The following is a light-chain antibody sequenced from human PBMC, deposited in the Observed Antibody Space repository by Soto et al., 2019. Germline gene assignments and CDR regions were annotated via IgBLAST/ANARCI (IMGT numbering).Light chain of an antibody. CDR3: QQRYSTPFT. CDR2: AES. V-gene: IGKV1-39*01. J-gene: IGKJ3*01. CDR1: QSFSSD. Sequence: DIQMTQSPSSLSSSVGARVTITCLASQSFSSDLNWYQQKTGKAPKLLIYAESSLQSGVPSRFSGSGSGTELNLIISSLQPEDFATYYCQQRYSTPFTFGPGTKVYSK.